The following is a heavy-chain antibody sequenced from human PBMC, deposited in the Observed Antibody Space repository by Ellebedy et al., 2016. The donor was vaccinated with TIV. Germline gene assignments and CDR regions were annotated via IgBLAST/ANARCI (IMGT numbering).Heavy chain of an antibody. CDR3: ASYHSTGYHC. V-gene: IGHV3-74*03. D-gene: IGHD3-22*01. CDR2: ISSEGGGT. Sequence: GGSLRLXXVGSGYNFGRHWMHWVRQGGGKGLMWVARISSEGGGTVYADSVKGRFTVSRDNAKNTLYLQMNSLRAEDTAVYYCASYHSTGYHCWGQGTLVTVSS. J-gene: IGHJ4*02. CDR1: GYNFGRHW.